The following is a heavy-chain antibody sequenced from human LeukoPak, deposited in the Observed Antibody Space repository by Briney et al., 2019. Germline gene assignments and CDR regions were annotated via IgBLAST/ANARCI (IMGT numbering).Heavy chain of an antibody. J-gene: IGHJ6*03. D-gene: IGHD3-10*01. CDR2: IYYSGST. CDR3: ARTGGSFYFYYYMDV. CDR1: GGSISSYY. V-gene: IGHV4-59*12. Sequence: SETLSLTCTVSGGSISSYYWIWIRQPPGKGLEWVGYIYYSGSTNYNPSLKSRVTISVDTSKNQFSLKLSSVAAADTAVYYCARTGGSFYFYYYMDVGGKGTTVTVSS.